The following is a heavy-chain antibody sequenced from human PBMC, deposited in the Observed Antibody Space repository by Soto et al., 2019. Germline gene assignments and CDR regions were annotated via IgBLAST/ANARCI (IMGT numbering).Heavy chain of an antibody. CDR1: GVTFSSYA. J-gene: IGHJ5*02. CDR3: AKGGNGWFDP. CDR2: ISGSGGST. V-gene: IGHV3-23*01. D-gene: IGHD3-10*01. Sequence: EVQLLESGGGLVQPGGSLRLSCAASGVTFSSYAMSWVRQAPGKGLEWVSAISGSGGSTYYADSVKGRFTIYRDKSKNTLYVQMNSLRVEDTAVYYCAKGGNGWFDPWGQGTMVTVSS.